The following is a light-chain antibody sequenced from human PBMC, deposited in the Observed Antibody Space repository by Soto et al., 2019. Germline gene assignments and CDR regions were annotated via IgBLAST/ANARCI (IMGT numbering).Light chain of an antibody. CDR3: QQYDNVPWT. Sequence: DIPMTQSPSSLSASVGDRVTITCQATQDINHYLNWYQQKPGKAPELLIFSAVNSEAGVTSRFSGSGSGTEYTLTITSVQPEDIATYFCQQYDNVPWTFGQGTSVEIK. CDR2: SAV. CDR1: QDINHY. J-gene: IGKJ1*01. V-gene: IGKV1-33*01.